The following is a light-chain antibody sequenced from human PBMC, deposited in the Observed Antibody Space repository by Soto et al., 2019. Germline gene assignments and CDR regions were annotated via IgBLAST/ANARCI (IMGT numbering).Light chain of an antibody. Sequence: EVVVTRSPATLSVCPGERATLCLRASQTVRDNLGWYQQKPGQPPRLLIYGATTRATGIPARFSGSGSGTEFTLTISSLQSEDFAVYYCQQYNNWPLTFGGGTKVDI. CDR3: QQYNNWPLT. V-gene: IGKV3D-15*01. CDR2: GAT. CDR1: QTVRDN. J-gene: IGKJ4*01.